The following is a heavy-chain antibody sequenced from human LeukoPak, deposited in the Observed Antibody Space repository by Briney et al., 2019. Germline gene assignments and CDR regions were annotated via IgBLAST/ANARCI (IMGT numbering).Heavy chain of an antibody. V-gene: IGHV3-23*01. J-gene: IGHJ3*02. CDR3: AKPSMRYQLLNDAFDI. CDR2: ISGSGGST. D-gene: IGHD2-2*01. CDR1: GFTFSSYS. Sequence: PGRSLRLSCAASGFTFSSYSMNWVRQAPGKGLEWVSAISGSGGSTYYADSVEGRFTISRDNSKNTLYLQMNSLRAEDTAVYYCAKPSMRYQLLNDAFDIWGQGTMVTVSS.